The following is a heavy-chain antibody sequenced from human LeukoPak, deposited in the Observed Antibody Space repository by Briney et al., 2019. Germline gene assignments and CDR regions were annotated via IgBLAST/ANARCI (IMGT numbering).Heavy chain of an antibody. CDR2: MWYDGSNK. CDR3: ARELSDNWFDP. V-gene: IGHV3-33*01. CDR1: GFTFSSFG. J-gene: IGHJ5*02. Sequence: PAESLRLSCTASGFTFSSFGMHWVRQAAGKGLQWVAVMWYDGSNKNYVYSVEGRFTISRDTSKNTLYLQMNSLRVEDTAVYYCARELSDNWFDPWGLGTLVTVSS.